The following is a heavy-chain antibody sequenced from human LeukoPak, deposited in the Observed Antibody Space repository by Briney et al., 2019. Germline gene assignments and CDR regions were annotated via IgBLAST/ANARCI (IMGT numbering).Heavy chain of an antibody. D-gene: IGHD4-17*01. CDR1: GFTFSSYS. J-gene: IGHJ4*02. CDR2: ISSSSSFI. Sequence: GGSLRLSCAASGFTFSSYSMNWVRQAPGKGLEWVSSISSSSSFIYYADSVKGRFTISRDNAKNSLYLQMNSLRAEDTAVYYCARYDYGDYNFDYWGQGTLVTVSS. CDR3: ARYDYGDYNFDY. V-gene: IGHV3-21*01.